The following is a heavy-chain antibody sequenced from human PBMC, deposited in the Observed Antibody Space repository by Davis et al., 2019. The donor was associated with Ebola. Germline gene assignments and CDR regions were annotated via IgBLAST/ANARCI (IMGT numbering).Heavy chain of an antibody. D-gene: IGHD5-18*01. Sequence: SETLSLTCAVYGESFSDYLWSWIRQSPGKGLEWIGQISHGGVSEYNPSLKSRVTISVDTSKNQFSLNLSSLSAADAAVYYWARTAKTSVSASGLGYTYFDPWSQGTLVTVSS. J-gene: IGHJ5*02. CDR1: GESFSDYL. CDR3: ARTAKTSVSASGLGYTYFDP. V-gene: IGHV4-34*01. CDR2: ISHGGVS.